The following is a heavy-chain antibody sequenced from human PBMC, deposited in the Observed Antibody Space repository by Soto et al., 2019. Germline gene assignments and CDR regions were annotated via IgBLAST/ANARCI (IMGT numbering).Heavy chain of an antibody. Sequence: QVQLVQSGAEVKKPGASVKVSCKASGYTFTSYGISWVRQAPGQGLEWMGWISAYNGNTNYAQKLQGRVTMTTDTSTSTAYMELRSLSSDDTAVYYCAREVAGTHGAYYYYYRDVWGKGTTVTVAS. J-gene: IGHJ6*03. CDR2: ISAYNGNT. CDR3: AREVAGTHGAYYYYYRDV. D-gene: IGHD6-19*01. V-gene: IGHV1-18*01. CDR1: GYTFTSYG.